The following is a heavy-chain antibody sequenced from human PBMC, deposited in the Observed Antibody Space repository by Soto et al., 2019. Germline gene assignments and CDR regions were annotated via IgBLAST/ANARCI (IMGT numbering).Heavy chain of an antibody. V-gene: IGHV1-69*13. J-gene: IGHJ6*02. D-gene: IGHD2-2*01. Sequence: SVKVSCKASGGTFSSYAISWVRQAPGQGLEWMGGIIPIFGTANYAQKFQGRVTITADESTSTAYMELSRLRSEDTAVYYCARGRVVTDAQTYYYGMHVCGQGTTATVYS. CDR2: IIPIFGTA. CDR1: GGTFSSYA. CDR3: ARGRVVTDAQTYYYGMHV.